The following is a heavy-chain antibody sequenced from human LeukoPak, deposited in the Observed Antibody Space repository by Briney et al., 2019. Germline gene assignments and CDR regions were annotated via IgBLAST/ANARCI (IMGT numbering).Heavy chain of an antibody. J-gene: IGHJ4*02. CDR2: INHSGST. V-gene: IGHV4-34*01. CDR1: GGSFSGYY. Sequence: SETLSLTCAVYGGSFSGYYWSWIRQPPGKGLEWIGEINHSGSTNYNPSLKSRVTMSVDTSKNQFSLKLTSVTAADTAVYYCAREAGSYDSSGYYSLYYSFDYWGQGTLVTVSS. CDR3: AREAGSYDSSGYYSLYYSFDY. D-gene: IGHD3-22*01.